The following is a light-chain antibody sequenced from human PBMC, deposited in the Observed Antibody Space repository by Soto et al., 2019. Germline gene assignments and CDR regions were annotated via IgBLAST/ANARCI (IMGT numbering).Light chain of an antibody. J-gene: IGKJ4*01. CDR2: KAS. V-gene: IGKV1-5*03. CDR3: QQYSSYPRT. Sequence: DIQMTQSPSTLSASVGDRVTITCRASQIFSMWLAWYQQKPGKAPKLLIYKASSLESGVPSRFSGSGSGTEFTLTISSLQPDDCATYYCQQYSSYPRTFGGGTKVEIK. CDR1: QIFSMW.